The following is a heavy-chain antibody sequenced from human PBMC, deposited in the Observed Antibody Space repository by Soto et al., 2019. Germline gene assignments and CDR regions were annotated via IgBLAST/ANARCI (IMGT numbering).Heavy chain of an antibody. CDR1: GFTFSSYG. D-gene: IGHD3-3*01. J-gene: IGHJ6*02. V-gene: IGHV3-30*18. CDR3: AKARTYYDFWSGYSYYYYYGMDV. CDR2: ISYDGSNK. Sequence: QVQLVESGGGVVQPGRSLRLSCAASGFTFSSYGMHWVRQAPGKGLEWVAVISYDGSNKYYADSVKGRFTIARDNSKNTLYLEMNSLRAEDTAVYYCAKARTYYDFWSGYSYYYYYGMDVWGQGTTVTVSS.